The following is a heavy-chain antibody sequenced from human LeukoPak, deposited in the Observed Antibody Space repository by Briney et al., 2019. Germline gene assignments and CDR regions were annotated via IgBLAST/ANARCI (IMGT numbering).Heavy chain of an antibody. Sequence: GGSLRLSCAASGFTFSRYAMHWVRQAPGKGLEWVAVISYDGSNKYYADSVKGRFTISRDNSKNTLYLQMNSLRAEDTAVYYCARDRKGALNYDMDVWGQGTTVTVSS. CDR2: ISYDGSNK. V-gene: IGHV3-30*04. J-gene: IGHJ6*02. CDR3: ARDRKGALNYDMDV. CDR1: GFTFSRYA.